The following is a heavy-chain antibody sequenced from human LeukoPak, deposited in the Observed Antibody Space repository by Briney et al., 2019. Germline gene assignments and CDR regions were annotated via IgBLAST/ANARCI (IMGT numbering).Heavy chain of an antibody. D-gene: IGHD3-10*01. CDR1: GFTFSIYA. CDR2: ISSSSSYI. Sequence: GGSLRLSCAASGFTFSIYAMHWVRQAPGKGLEWVSSISSSSSYIYYADSVKGRFTISRDNAKNSLYLQMNSLRAEDTAVYYCARDLFYSVSGTYYNVGRVFNYWGQGTLVTVSS. J-gene: IGHJ4*02. CDR3: ARDLFYSVSGTYYNVGRVFNY. V-gene: IGHV3-21*04.